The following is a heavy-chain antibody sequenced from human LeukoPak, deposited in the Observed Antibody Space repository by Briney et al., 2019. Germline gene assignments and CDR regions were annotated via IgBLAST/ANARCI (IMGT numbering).Heavy chain of an antibody. D-gene: IGHD2-15*01. CDR2: IYYSGST. CDR1: GGSFSGYY. CDR3: ARGGSHCSGGICYYFDS. V-gene: IGHV4-30-4*01. Sequence: SETLSLTCAVYGGSFSGYYWSWIRQPPGKGLEWIGYIYYSGSTYYNPSLKSRLTISVDTSKNQFSLKLSSVTAADTAVYYCARGGSHCSGGICYYFDSWGQGTLVTVSS. J-gene: IGHJ4*02.